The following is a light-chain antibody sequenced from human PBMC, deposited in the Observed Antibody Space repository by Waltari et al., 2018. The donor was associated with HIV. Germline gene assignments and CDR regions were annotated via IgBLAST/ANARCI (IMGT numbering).Light chain of an antibody. CDR1: QRVITN. J-gene: IGKJ1*01. V-gene: IGKV3-15*01. CDR3: QQYNKWPQT. Sequence: EIVMTQSPATLSVSPGERATLSCRASQRVITNLAWYQEIPGQAPRLRIYGASARATGIPARFSGSGSGTEFTLTISSLQSEDFAVYYCQQYNKWPQTFGQGTKVEIK. CDR2: GAS.